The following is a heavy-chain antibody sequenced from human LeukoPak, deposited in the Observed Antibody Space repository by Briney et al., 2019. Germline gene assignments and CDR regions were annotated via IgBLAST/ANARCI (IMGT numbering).Heavy chain of an antibody. CDR2: IDPNSGGT. CDR1: GYTFTDHY. J-gene: IGHJ4*02. V-gene: IGHV1-2*02. CDR3: ARAPGSYYDSSGYYCDY. Sequence: ASVKVSCKASGYTFTDHYIHWVRQAPGQGFEWMGWIDPNSGGTNYVQKFQGRVTMTRDTSISTAYMELRSLRSDDTAVYYCARAPGSYYDSSGYYCDYWGQGTLVTVSS. D-gene: IGHD3-22*01.